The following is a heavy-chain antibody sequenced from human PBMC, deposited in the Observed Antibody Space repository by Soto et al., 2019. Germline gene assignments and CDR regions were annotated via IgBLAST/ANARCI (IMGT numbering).Heavy chain of an antibody. CDR2: INPNSGGT. Sequence: ASVKVSCKASGYTFTGYYMHWVRQAPGQGLEWMGWINPNSGGTNYAQKFQGWVTMTRDTSISTAYMELSRLRSDDTAVYYCARALFLLPAAIVFRMYVWGQGTTVPVSS. CDR3: ARALFLLPAAIVFRMYV. J-gene: IGHJ6*02. V-gene: IGHV1-2*04. CDR1: GYTFTGYY. D-gene: IGHD2-2*01.